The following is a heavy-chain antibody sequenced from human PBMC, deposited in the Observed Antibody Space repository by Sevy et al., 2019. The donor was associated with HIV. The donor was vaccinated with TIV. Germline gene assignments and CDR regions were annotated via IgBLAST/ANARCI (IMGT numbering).Heavy chain of an antibody. CDR2: ISTSSSTI. J-gene: IGHJ4*02. CDR1: GFTFSTYS. Sequence: GGSLRLSCAASGFTFSTYSMNWVRQAPGKGLEWVSYISTSSSTIYYADPVKGRFTISRDNAKNSLYLQMNSLRDEDTAGYYCARVAAVASTLYYFDFWGQGTLVTVSS. D-gene: IGHD6-19*01. V-gene: IGHV3-48*02. CDR3: ARVAAVASTLYYFDF.